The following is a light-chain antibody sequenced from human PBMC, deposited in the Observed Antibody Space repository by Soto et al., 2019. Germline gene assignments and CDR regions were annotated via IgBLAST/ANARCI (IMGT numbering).Light chain of an antibody. Sequence: QSALTQPASVSGSPGQSITISCTGTSSDVGGYNYVSWYQQHPGKAPKLMIYDVSNRPSGVSNRFSGSKSGNTASLTISGLQAEYEADYDCSSYTSSSTLLYVFGTGTKLTVL. CDR3: SSYTSSSTLLYV. J-gene: IGLJ1*01. CDR1: SSDVGGYNY. CDR2: DVS. V-gene: IGLV2-14*01.